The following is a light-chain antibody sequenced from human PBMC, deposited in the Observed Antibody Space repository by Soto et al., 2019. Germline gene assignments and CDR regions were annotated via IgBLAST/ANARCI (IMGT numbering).Light chain of an antibody. CDR2: GAS. CDR1: QSVSSSY. CDR3: QQYGSSRPWT. J-gene: IGKJ1*01. V-gene: IGKV3-20*01. Sequence: VLTQSPGTLSLSPGERATLSCRASQSVSSSYLAWYQQKPGHAPRLLIYGASSRATGIPDRFSGSGSGTDFTLTISRLEPEHFAVYYCQQYGSSRPWTFGQGTKV.